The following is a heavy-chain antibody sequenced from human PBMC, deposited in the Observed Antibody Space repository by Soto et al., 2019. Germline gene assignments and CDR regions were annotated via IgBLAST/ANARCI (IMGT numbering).Heavy chain of an antibody. CDR1: GGSISSGGYY. J-gene: IGHJ6*03. Sequence: QVQLQESGPGLVKPSQTLSLTCTVSGGSISSGGYYWSWIRQHPGKGREWIGYIYYSGSTYYNPSLKSRVTISVDTSKNQFSLKLSSVTAADTAVYYCARGGGDYYYYYMDVWGKGTTVTVSS. CDR3: ARGGGDYYYYYMDV. D-gene: IGHD4-17*01. V-gene: IGHV4-31*03. CDR2: IYYSGST.